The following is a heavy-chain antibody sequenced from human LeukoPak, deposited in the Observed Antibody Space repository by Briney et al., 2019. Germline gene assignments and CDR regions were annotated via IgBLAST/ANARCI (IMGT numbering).Heavy chain of an antibody. D-gene: IGHD5-12*01. CDR2: IKSKTDGGTT. V-gene: IGHV3-15*01. CDR1: GFTSSNAW. CDR3: TTDLLPPVEIVAKGDI. J-gene: IGHJ3*02. Sequence: PGGSLRLSCAASGFTSSNAWMSWVRQAPGKGLEWVGRIKSKTDGGTTDYAAPVKGRFTISRDDSKNTLYLQMNSLNTEDTAVYYCTTDLLPPVEIVAKGDIWGQGTMVTVSS.